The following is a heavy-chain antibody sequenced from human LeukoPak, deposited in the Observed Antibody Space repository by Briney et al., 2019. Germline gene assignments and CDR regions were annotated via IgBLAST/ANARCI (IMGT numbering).Heavy chain of an antibody. Sequence: GGSLRLSCAASGFTVSSSYMSWVRQAPGKRLEWVSLIYSGGTTYYADSVKGRFIISRDNSKNTLYFQMNGLRAEDTAVYYCARNLGWNYGLGFGGQGTLVTVSS. J-gene: IGHJ4*02. D-gene: IGHD1-7*01. CDR1: GFTVSSSY. CDR3: ARNLGWNYGLGF. CDR2: IYSGGTT. V-gene: IGHV3-53*01.